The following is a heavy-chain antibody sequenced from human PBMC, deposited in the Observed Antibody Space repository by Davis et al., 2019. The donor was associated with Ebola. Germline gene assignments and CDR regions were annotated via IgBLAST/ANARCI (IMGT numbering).Heavy chain of an antibody. CDR1: GGSIISSNYY. CDR3: ARGRAFDI. Sequence: PGGSLRLSCTVSGGSIISSNYYWDWIRQPPGKGLEWIGSMSYSGSTYYNPSLKSRVTISVDTSKNQFSLKLSSVTAADTAVYYCARGRAFDIWGQGTMVTVSS. J-gene: IGHJ3*02. V-gene: IGHV4-39*07. CDR2: MSYSGST.